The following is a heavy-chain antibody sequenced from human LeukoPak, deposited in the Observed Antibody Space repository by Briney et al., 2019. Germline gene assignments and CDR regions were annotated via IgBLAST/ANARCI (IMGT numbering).Heavy chain of an antibody. CDR3: AKDMDHSSSSAGDAFDI. J-gene: IGHJ3*02. D-gene: IGHD6-6*01. CDR2: ISGSGGNT. CDR1: GFRFSSYA. V-gene: IGHV3-23*01. Sequence: PGGSLRLACAASGFRFSSYAMSWVRQAPGKGLEWVSAISGSGGNTYYADSVKGRSTISRDNSKNTLYLQMNSLRAEDTAVYYCAKDMDHSSSSAGDAFDIWGQGTMVTVSS.